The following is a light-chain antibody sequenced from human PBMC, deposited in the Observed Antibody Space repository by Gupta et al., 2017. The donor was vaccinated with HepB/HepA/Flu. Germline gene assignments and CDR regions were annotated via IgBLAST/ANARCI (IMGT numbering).Light chain of an antibody. CDR2: GTS. Sequence: ETVLTQSPDTLSLSPGERATLSCRASQSVDSRYLAWYQQKPGQAPRLLIYGTSSRATGIPDRFSGSGSGTDFTLTISRLEPEDFGVYSCQRDDSSPCSFGQGTKVEIK. V-gene: IGKV3-20*01. J-gene: IGKJ2*04. CDR1: QSVDSRY. CDR3: QRDDSSPCS.